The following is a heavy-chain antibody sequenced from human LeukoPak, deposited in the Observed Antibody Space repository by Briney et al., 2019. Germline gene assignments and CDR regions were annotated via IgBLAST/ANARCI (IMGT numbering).Heavy chain of an antibody. J-gene: IGHJ4*02. CDR1: GFTFKNYA. Sequence: GGSLRLSCASSGFTFKNYAMDWVRQAPGKGLEWVSGVTNSGGRTYNADSVKGRFTPSRDNSKNTLYLQMDSLRAEDTAVYYCVKRKGSGVHERAFDYWGQGTLVTVSS. CDR3: VKRKGSGVHERAFDY. CDR2: VTNSGGRT. D-gene: IGHD6-19*01. V-gene: IGHV3-23*01.